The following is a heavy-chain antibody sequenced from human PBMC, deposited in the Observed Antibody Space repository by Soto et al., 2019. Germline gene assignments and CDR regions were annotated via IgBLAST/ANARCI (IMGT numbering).Heavy chain of an antibody. CDR2: IYTSGST. CDR1: GGSISSYY. Sequence: SETLSLTCTVSGGSISSYYWSWIRQPAGKGLEWIGRIYTSGSTNYNPSLKSRVTMSVDTSKNQFSLKLSSVTAADTAVYYCARDRLYYYDSSGYASYYYYGMDVWGQGTTVTVSS. V-gene: IGHV4-4*07. D-gene: IGHD3-22*01. J-gene: IGHJ6*02. CDR3: ARDRLYYYDSSGYASYYYYGMDV.